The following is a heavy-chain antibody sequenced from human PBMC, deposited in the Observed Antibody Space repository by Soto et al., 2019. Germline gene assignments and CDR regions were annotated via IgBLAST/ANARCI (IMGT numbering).Heavy chain of an antibody. V-gene: IGHV4-4*02. CDR3: ARDKITGLFDY. J-gene: IGHJ4*02. Sequence: SETLSLTCAVSGASVSSTYWWSWVRQPPGKGPEWIGEINHRGSANYNPSLKSRVTMSLDISKSQFSLRLTSVTAADTAVYYCARDKITGLFDYWGQGTLVTVSS. CDR1: GASVSSTYW. D-gene: IGHD2-8*02. CDR2: INHRGSA.